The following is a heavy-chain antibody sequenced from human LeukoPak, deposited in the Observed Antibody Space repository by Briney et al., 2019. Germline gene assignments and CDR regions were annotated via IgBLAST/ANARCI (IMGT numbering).Heavy chain of an antibody. D-gene: IGHD3-22*01. CDR2: INPNSGGT. Sequence: ASVTVSCKASGYTFTSYGVTWVRQAPGQGLEWMGWINPNSGGTNYAQKPQGRVTMTRDPSISTAYMELSRLRSDDHAAYYYARDQPDYCYDSSGYYSDWFDPWGQGTLVTVSS. V-gene: IGHV1-2*02. CDR1: GYTFTSYG. J-gene: IGHJ5*02. CDR3: ARDQPDYCYDSSGYYSDWFDP.